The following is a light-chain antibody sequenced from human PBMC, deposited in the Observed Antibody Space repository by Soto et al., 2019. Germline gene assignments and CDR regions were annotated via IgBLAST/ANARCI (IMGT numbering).Light chain of an antibody. Sequence: EIVMTQFPATLSVSPGGRATLSCGASQSVSSYLAWYQQKPGLAPRLVIYDSSIRATGIPDRFSGSGSGTDFTLTISRLEPEDFAVYFCQQYGNSPQITFGQGTRLEIK. J-gene: IGKJ5*01. CDR3: QQYGNSPQIT. V-gene: IGKV3D-20*01. CDR1: QSVSSY. CDR2: DSS.